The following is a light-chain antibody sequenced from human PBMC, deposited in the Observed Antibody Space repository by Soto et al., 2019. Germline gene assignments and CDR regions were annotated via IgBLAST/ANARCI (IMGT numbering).Light chain of an antibody. CDR1: QNIISN. V-gene: IGKV3D-15*01. J-gene: IGKJ5*01. CDR2: GAF. CDR3: QQRHMWPIT. Sequence: EIVMTQSPATLSVSPGERATLSCRASQNIISNLAWYQQKPGQSPRLLIYGAFTRATGIPPRFSGSGSGTDFTLTISSLEPEDSAVYYCQQRHMWPITFGQGTRLEIK.